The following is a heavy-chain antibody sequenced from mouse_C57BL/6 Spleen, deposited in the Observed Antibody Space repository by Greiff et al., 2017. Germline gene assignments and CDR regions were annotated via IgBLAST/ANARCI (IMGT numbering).Heavy chain of an antibody. CDR2: IWSGGST. CDR3: ARSYGSSPYWYFDV. CDR1: GFSLTSYG. D-gene: IGHD1-1*01. J-gene: IGHJ1*03. Sequence: VQRVESGPGLVQPSQSLSITCTVSGFSLTSYGVHWVRQSPGKGLEWLGVIWSGGSTDYNAAFISRLSISKDNSKSQVFFKMNSLQADDTGIYYCARSYGSSPYWYFDVWGTGTTVTVSS. V-gene: IGHV2-2*01.